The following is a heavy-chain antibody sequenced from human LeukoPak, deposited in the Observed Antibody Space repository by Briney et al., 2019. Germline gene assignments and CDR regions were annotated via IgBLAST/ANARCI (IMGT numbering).Heavy chain of an antibody. V-gene: IGHV3-74*01. Sequence: PGGSLRLSCAASGFTFSSYWMHWVRQAPGKGLVWVSRINSDGSSTSYADSVKGRFTISRDNAKNTLYLQMNSLRAEDTAVYYCARVVTTYYYGSGSYYNPTYFDHWGQGTLVTVSS. J-gene: IGHJ4*02. CDR1: GFTFSSYW. CDR3: ARVVTTYYYGSGSYYNPTYFDH. D-gene: IGHD3-10*01. CDR2: INSDGSST.